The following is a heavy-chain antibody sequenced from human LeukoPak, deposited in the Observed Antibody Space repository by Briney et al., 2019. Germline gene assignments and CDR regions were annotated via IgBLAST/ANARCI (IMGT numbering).Heavy chain of an antibody. CDR1: GGSISSSSYY. CDR2: IFYTGST. J-gene: IGHJ4*02. D-gene: IGHD3-10*01. V-gene: IGHV4-39*07. Sequence: SETLSLTCTVSGGSISSSSYYWGWIRQPPGKGLEWIGRIFYTGSTYYNPSFKSRVTISLDTSKNQFSLKLSSVTAADTAVYYCARFWRYGSGEIDYWGQGTLVTVSS. CDR3: ARFWRYGSGEIDY.